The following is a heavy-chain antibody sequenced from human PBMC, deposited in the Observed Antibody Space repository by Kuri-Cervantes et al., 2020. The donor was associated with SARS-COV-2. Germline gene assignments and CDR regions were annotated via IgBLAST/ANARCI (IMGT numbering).Heavy chain of an antibody. CDR1: GFTFSDYY. Sequence: LSLTCAASGFTFSDYYMSWIRQAPGKGLEWVSYISSSGSTIYYADSVKGRFTISRDNAKNSLYLQMNSLRAEDTAVYYCARELTGDAFDIWGQGTRGTVSS. V-gene: IGHV3-11*04. CDR2: ISSSGSTI. J-gene: IGHJ3*02. CDR3: ARELTGDAFDI. D-gene: IGHD7-27*01.